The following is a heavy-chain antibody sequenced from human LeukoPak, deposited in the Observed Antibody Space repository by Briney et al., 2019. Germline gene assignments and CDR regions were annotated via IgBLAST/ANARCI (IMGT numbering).Heavy chain of an antibody. CDR2: IYHSGST. D-gene: IGHD3-3*01. CDR1: GGSISSSNW. Sequence: SGTLSLTCAVSGGSISSSNWWSWVRQPPWKGLEWIGEIYHSGSTNYNPSLKSRVTISVNKSKNQFSLKLRSVPAVDTAVYYCARDVTIFGVVLGRAALFGGYMDVWGKGTTVTVSS. CDR3: ARDVTIFGVVLGRAALFGGYMDV. J-gene: IGHJ6*03. V-gene: IGHV4-4*02.